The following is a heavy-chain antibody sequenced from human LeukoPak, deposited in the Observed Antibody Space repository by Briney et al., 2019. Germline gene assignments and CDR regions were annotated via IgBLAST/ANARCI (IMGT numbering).Heavy chain of an antibody. V-gene: IGHV3-21*01. CDR1: GFTFSSYS. Sequence: GGSLRLSCAASGFTFSSYSMNWVRQAPGEGLEWVSSISSSSSYIYYADSVKGRFTISRDNAKNSLYLRMNSLRAEDTAVYYCARGRHGGSRWGQGTLVTVSS. CDR2: ISSSSSYI. CDR3: ARGRHGGSR. J-gene: IGHJ4*02. D-gene: IGHD1-26*01.